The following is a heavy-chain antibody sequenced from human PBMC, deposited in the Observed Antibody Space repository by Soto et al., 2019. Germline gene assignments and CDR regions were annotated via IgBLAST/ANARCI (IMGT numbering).Heavy chain of an antibody. CDR3: AKEWCAGRCHLDYFDS. CDR1: GVSCCRWC. V-gene: IGHV3-30-3*02. J-gene: IGHJ4*02. D-gene: IGHD2-15*01. Sequence: RVSCAAGGVSCCRWCMHWVSQAPGKGLEWVAVISYDGSNKYYADSVKGRLTISRDNSKNTLYLQLNSLRVEDTAVYYCAKEWCAGRCHLDYFDSWGQGTVVTVSS. CDR2: ISYDGSNK.